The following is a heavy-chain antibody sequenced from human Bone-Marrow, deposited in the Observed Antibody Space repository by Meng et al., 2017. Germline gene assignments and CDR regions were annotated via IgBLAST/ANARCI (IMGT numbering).Heavy chain of an antibody. D-gene: IGHD1-1*01. Sequence: SETLSLTCAVYGGSFSGYYWSWIRQPPGKGLEWIGEINHSGSTNYNPSLKSRVTISVDTSKNQFSLKLSSVTAADTAVYYCARGRANGILPDYWGQGTRVTGYS. J-gene: IGHJ4*02. CDR2: INHSGST. CDR1: GGSFSGYY. CDR3: ARGRANGILPDY. V-gene: IGHV4-34*01.